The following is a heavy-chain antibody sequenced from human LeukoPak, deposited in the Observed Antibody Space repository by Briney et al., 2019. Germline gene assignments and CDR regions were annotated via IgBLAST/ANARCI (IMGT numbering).Heavy chain of an antibody. V-gene: IGHV1-18*01. CDR1: GYTFTSYG. J-gene: IGHJ4*02. D-gene: IGHD6-6*01. CDR3: ARAGPTNLKDRPFDY. CDR2: ISAYNGNT. Sequence: ASVKVSCKASGYTFTSYGISWVRQAPEQGLEWMGWISAYNGNTNYAQKLQGRVTMTTDTSTSTAYMELRSLRSDDTAVYYWARAGPTNLKDRPFDYWGQGTLVTVSS.